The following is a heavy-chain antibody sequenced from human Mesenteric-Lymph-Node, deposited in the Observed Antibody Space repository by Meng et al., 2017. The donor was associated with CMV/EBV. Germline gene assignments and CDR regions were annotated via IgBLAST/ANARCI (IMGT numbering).Heavy chain of an antibody. V-gene: IGHV1-18*01. CDR2: ISTHTGNT. Sequence: ASVKVSCKASGYTFTNFGITWVRQAPGQGLEWMGWISTHTGNTNYAQKIQGRVTMTTDTSTTTAYMELRSLRSDDTAMYFCARAQVDDYGNYYFYGMDVWGQGTTVTVS. J-gene: IGHJ6*02. D-gene: IGHD4/OR15-4a*01. CDR1: GYTFTNFG. CDR3: ARAQVDDYGNYYFYGMDV.